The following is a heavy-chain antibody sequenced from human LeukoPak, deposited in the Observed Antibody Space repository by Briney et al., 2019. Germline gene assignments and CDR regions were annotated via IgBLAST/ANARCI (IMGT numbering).Heavy chain of an antibody. CDR2: VYATGTT. CDR1: GGSISSYY. CDR3: ATHLGYSSSWYGHDNWFDP. Sequence: SETLSLTCTVSGGSISSYYWSWVRQPPGKGLEWIAYVYATGTTNYNPSLKTRATISIDTSKNQLSLTLTSLTATDTAVYYCATHLGYSSSWYGHDNWFDPWGQGTLVTVSS. V-gene: IGHV4-59*01. D-gene: IGHD6-13*01. J-gene: IGHJ5*02.